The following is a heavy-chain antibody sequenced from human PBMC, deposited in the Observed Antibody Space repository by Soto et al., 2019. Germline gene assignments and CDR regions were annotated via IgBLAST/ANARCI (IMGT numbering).Heavy chain of an antibody. J-gene: IGHJ5*02. CDR3: ARGTDYYDSSGYLNWFDP. Sequence: GASVKVSCKASGYTFTGYYMHWVRQAPGQGLEWMGWINPNSGGTNYAQKFQGRVTMTRDTPISTAYMELSRLRSDDTAVYYCARGTDYYDSSGYLNWFDPWGPGTLVTVSS. D-gene: IGHD3-22*01. CDR2: INPNSGGT. V-gene: IGHV1-2*02. CDR1: GYTFTGYY.